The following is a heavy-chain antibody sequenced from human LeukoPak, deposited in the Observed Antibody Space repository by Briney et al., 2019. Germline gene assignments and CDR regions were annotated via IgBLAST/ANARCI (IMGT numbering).Heavy chain of an antibody. Sequence: PSETLSLTCTVSGDPITSSSYYWGWIRQPPGKGLEWIGTMYYTGTIYYNPSLKCRVTISVDTSKNQFSLSLSSVTAADTAVYYCARPIRNWGQGTLVIVSS. CDR2: MYYTGTI. J-gene: IGHJ4*02. V-gene: IGHV4-39*07. CDR1: GDPITSSSYY. CDR3: ARPIRN.